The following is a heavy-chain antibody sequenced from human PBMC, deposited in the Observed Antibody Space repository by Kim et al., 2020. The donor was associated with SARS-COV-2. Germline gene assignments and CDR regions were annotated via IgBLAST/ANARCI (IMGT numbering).Heavy chain of an antibody. CDR1: GGSFSGYY. CDR2: INHSGST. D-gene: IGHD1-26*01. CDR3: ARATTYIKGHDY. V-gene: IGHV4-34*01. Sequence: SETLSLTCAVYGGSFSGYYWSWIRQPPGKGLEWIGEINHSGSTNYNPSLKSRVTISVDTSKNQFSLKLSSVTAADTAVYYCARATTYIKGHDYWGQGTLVTVSS. J-gene: IGHJ4*02.